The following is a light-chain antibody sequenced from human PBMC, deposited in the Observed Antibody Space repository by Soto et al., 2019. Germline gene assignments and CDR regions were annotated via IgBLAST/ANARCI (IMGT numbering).Light chain of an antibody. Sequence: QSVLPQSASVSGSPGQSIAISCTGTSSDVGGYDYVSWYQQHPGKAPKLMIYDVSNRPSGVSNRFSGSKSDNTASLTISGLQAEDEADYYCSSYTSSSTYVFGTGTKVTVL. CDR3: SSYTSSSTYV. CDR1: SSDVGGYDY. CDR2: DVS. J-gene: IGLJ1*01. V-gene: IGLV2-14*01.